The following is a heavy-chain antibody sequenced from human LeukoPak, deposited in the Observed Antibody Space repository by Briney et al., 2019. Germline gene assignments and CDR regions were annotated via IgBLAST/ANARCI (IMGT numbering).Heavy chain of an antibody. CDR2: IIPIFGTA. CDR3: ARAESHCTNGVCYSEWFDP. J-gene: IGHJ5*02. V-gene: IGHV1-69*13. Sequence: GASVKVSCKASGGTFSSYAISWVRQAPGQGLEWMGGIIPIFGTANYAQKFQGRVTITADESTSTAYMELSSLRSEDTAVYYCARAESHCTNGVCYSEWFDPWGQGTLVTVSS. D-gene: IGHD2-8*01. CDR1: GGTFSSYA.